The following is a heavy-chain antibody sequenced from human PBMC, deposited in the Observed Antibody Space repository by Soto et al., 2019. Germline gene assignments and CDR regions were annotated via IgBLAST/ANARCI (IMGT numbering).Heavy chain of an antibody. CDR3: ARKPYYGMDV. CDR2: ISSSSSYI. CDR1: GFTFSSYS. Sequence: EVQLVESGGGLVQPGGSLRLSCAASGFTFSSYSMNWVRQAPGKGLEWVSSISSSSSYIYYADSVKGRFTISRDNAKNSVYPQMNSLRADDTAVYYCARKPYYGMDVWGQGTTVTVSS. V-gene: IGHV3-21*01. J-gene: IGHJ6*02.